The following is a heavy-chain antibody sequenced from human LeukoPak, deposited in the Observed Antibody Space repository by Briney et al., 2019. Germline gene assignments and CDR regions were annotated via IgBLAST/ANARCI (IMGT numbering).Heavy chain of an antibody. D-gene: IGHD4-17*01. J-gene: IGHJ4*02. CDR2: TNPKSGDT. V-gene: IGHV1-2*02. Sequence: ASVKVSCKASGYIFTGYYMHWVRQAPGQGLEWMGWTNPKSGDTDYAQKFQGRVTMTRDTSISTVYMELSSLKSDDTAVYYCTRGRTLNNAPTVPSQYWGQGTLVTVSS. CDR3: TRGRTLNNAPTVPSQY. CDR1: GYIFTGYY.